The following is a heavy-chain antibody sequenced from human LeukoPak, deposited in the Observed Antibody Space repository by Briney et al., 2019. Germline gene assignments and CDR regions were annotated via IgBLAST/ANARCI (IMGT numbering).Heavy chain of an antibody. CDR2: INPLTGDA. V-gene: IGHV1-2*02. J-gene: IGHJ4*02. Sequence: ASVKVSCKVSGYTFTENYIHWVRQAPGQGLEWMGLINPLTGDANYTERFQGRVTLTRDTSSGTAYTHLSSLRYDDTAVYYCARGKSGYSPWGQGTPVNV. CDR3: ARGKSGYSP. CDR1: GYTFTENY. D-gene: IGHD3-22*01.